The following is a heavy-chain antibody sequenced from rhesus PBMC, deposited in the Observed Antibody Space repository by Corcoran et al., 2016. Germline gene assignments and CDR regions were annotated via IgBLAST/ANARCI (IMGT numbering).Heavy chain of an antibody. CDR3: VTYCTGSGCYFDY. V-gene: IGHV1-111*02. J-gene: IGHJ4*01. Sequence: EVQLVQSGAEVKKPGASVKISCKASGYTFTDYYLHWVRQAPGKGLEWVGRVDPEDGEAIHAQDFQDRVTITADTSTDTAYMELSSLRSEDTAVYYCVTYCTGSGCYFDYWGQGVLVTVSS. CDR2: VDPEDGEA. D-gene: IGHD2-21*01. CDR1: GYTFTDYY.